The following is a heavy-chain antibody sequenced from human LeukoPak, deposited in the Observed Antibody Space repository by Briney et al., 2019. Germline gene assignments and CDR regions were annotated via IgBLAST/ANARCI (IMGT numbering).Heavy chain of an antibody. Sequence: PGGSLRLSCAASGFTFSDYYMDWVRQAPGKGLEWLGRAKNEANGYTTLYAASVRGRFTISRDDSKNSLFLQMNSLETEDTAVHYCTRLARYSHSSGYYFVDYWGQGTLVTVSS. CDR2: AKNEANGYTT. V-gene: IGHV3-72*01. D-gene: IGHD3-22*01. J-gene: IGHJ4*02. CDR1: GFTFSDYY. CDR3: TRLARYSHSSGYYFVDY.